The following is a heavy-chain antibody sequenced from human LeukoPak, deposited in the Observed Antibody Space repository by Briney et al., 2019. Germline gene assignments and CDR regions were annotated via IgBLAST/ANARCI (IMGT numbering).Heavy chain of an antibody. CDR3: ARVVGGRYLRTDY. V-gene: IGHV3-48*03. CDR1: GFTFSTYE. CDR2: ISSSGSTI. J-gene: IGHJ4*02. D-gene: IGHD1-26*01. Sequence: GGSVRLSCAASGFTFSTYEMNWVRQAPGKGLEWVSYISSSGSTIYYADSVKGRFTISRDNAKNSLYLQMNSLRAEDTAVYYCARVVGGRYLRTDYWGQGTLVTVSS.